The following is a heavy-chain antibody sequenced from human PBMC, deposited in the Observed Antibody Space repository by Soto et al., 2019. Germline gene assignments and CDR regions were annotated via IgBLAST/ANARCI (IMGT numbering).Heavy chain of an antibody. CDR3: ATTSHYDFWSGWQYYFDY. CDR2: MNPNSGNT. V-gene: IGHV1-8*01. CDR1: GYTFTSYD. Sequence: QVQLVQSGAEVKKPGASVKVSCKASGYTFTSYDINWVRQATGQGLEWMGWMNPNSGNTGYAQKFQGRVTMTRNTPISTAYMELSSLRSEDTAVYYCATTSHYDFWSGWQYYFDYWGQGTLVTVSS. D-gene: IGHD3-3*01. J-gene: IGHJ4*02.